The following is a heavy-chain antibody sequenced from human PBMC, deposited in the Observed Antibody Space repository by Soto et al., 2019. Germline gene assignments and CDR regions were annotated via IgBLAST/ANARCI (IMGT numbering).Heavy chain of an antibody. CDR3: ARRTNGYLGY. Sequence: EVQLLESGGGLVQPGGSLTLSCEASGFTFSDYTMSWVRQAPGKVLECISVILADYKTYYTDSVRGRFTISRDNSKNTLYLEMNSLRAEDTAVYYCARRTNGYLGYWGQGALVTVSS. CDR2: ILADYKT. J-gene: IGHJ4*02. D-gene: IGHD2-8*01. V-gene: IGHV3-23*03. CDR1: GFTFSDYT.